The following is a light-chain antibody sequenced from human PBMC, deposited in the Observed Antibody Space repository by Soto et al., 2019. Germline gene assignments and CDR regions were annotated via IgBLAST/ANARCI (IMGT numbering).Light chain of an antibody. CDR1: SSDVVSYNY. CDR3: SSYTSSSTL. V-gene: IGLV2-14*01. J-gene: IGLJ1*01. Sequence: QSVLTQPASVSGSPGQSITISCTGTSSDVVSYNYVSWYQQHPGKAPKLMIYEVSDRPSGISSRFSGSKSGNTASLTISGLQTEDEADYYCSSYTSSSTLFGTGTKLTVL. CDR2: EVS.